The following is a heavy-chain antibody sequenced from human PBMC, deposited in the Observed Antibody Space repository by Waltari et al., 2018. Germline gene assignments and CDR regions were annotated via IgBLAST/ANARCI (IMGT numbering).Heavy chain of an antibody. CDR3: ASHSYGSGRHDY. Sequence: QLQLQESGPGLVKPSETLSLTCTVSGGSISSSSYYWGWIRQPPGKGLEWIGSIYYSWSTYYNPSLKSRVTISVDTSKNQFSLKLSSVTAADTAVYYCASHSYGSGRHDYWGQGTLVTVSS. CDR1: GGSISSSSYY. D-gene: IGHD3-10*01. J-gene: IGHJ4*02. V-gene: IGHV4-39*07. CDR2: IYYSWST.